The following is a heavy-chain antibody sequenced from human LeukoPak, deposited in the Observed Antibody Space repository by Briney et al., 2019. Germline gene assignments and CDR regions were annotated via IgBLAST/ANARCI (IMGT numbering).Heavy chain of an antibody. V-gene: IGHV1-18*01. CDR3: ARYYDILTGQYYFDY. CDR1: GYTFTSYG. D-gene: IGHD3-9*01. CDR2: ISAYNGNT. Sequence: SVKVSCKASGYTFTSYGISWVRQAPGQGLEWMGWISAYNGNTNYAQKLQGRVTMTTDTSTSTAYMELRSLRSDDTAVYYCARYYDILTGQYYFDYWGQGTLVTVSS. J-gene: IGHJ4*02.